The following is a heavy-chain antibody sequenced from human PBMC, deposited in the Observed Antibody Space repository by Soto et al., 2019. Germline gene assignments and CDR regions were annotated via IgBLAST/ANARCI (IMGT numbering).Heavy chain of an antibody. J-gene: IGHJ4*02. CDR1: GFTFSSYG. V-gene: IGHV3-30*18. CDR2: ISYDGSNK. CDR3: AKARSSAYSSPDV. D-gene: IGHD3-22*01. Sequence: SLRLSCAASGFTFSSYGMYWVRQAPGKGLEWVAVISYDGSNKYYADSVKGRFTSSRDNSKDTLYPQMNSLRAEDTAVYYCAKARSSAYSSPDVWGQGTXVTVSS.